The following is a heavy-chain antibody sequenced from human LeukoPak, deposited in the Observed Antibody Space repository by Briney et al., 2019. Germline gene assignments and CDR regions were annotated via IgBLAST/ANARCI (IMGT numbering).Heavy chain of an antibody. CDR1: GYTFTSYY. CDR2: INPSGGST. Sequence: ASVNVSCKASGYTFTSYYMHWVRQAPGQGLEWMGIINPSGGSTSYAQKFWGGVTMTRDTSISTAYMELSRLRSDDTAVYYCARASSDYDILTDYWGQGTLVTVSS. V-gene: IGHV1-46*01. J-gene: IGHJ4*02. D-gene: IGHD3-9*01. CDR3: ARASSDYDILTDY.